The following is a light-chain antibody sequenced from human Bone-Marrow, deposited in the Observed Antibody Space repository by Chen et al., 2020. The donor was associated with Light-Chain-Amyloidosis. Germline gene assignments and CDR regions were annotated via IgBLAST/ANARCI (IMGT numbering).Light chain of an antibody. J-gene: IGKJ4*01. CDR1: QTTSSNY. CDR3: QQYGTSPLT. CDR2: GSS. Sequence: EIVVTKSPGTLSLSPGEGANLSCRASQTTSSNYLTWYQQKFGQAPRLLIYGSSSRDTGIPDRFTGSGSGTDFTLTINRLEPEDVAMYYCQQYGTSPLTFGGGTKVEIK. V-gene: IGKV3-20*01.